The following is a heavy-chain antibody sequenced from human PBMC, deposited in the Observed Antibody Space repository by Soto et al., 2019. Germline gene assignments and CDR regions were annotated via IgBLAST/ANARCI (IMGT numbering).Heavy chain of an antibody. J-gene: IGHJ3*02. CDR3: ARVAVAGQDAFDI. Sequence: GGSLRLSCAASGFTFSSYAMHWVRQAPGKGLEWVAVISYDGSNKYYADSVKGRFTISRDNSKNTLYLQMNSLRAEDTAVYYCARVAVAGQDAFDIWGQGTMVTVSS. D-gene: IGHD6-19*01. V-gene: IGHV3-30-3*01. CDR1: GFTFSSYA. CDR2: ISYDGSNK.